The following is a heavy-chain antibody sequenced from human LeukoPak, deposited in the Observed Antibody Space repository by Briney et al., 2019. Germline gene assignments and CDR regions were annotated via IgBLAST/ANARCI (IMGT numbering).Heavy chain of an antibody. V-gene: IGHV4-30-4*02. CDR1: GGSISSGDYY. J-gene: IGHJ5*02. D-gene: IGHD6-13*01. CDR3: ARDLAAAWFDP. CDR2: IYYSGST. Sequence: PSETLSLTCTVSGGSISSGDYYWSWIRQPPGKGLEWIGYIYYSGSTYYNPSLKSRVTISVDTSKNQFSLKLSSVTAADTAVYYCARDLAAAWFDPWGQGTMVTVSS.